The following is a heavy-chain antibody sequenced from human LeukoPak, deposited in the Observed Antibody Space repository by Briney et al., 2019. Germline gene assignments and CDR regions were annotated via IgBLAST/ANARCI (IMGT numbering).Heavy chain of an antibody. J-gene: IGHJ4*02. CDR1: GGSFSGYY. D-gene: IGHD3-3*01. Sequence: PSETLSLTCAVYGGSFSGYYWSWIRQPPGKGLEWIGEINHSGSTNYNPSLKSRVTISVDTPKNQFSLKLSSVTAADTAVYYCARGRGITIFGVVIIPPYGYWGQGTLVTVSS. CDR3: ARGRGITIFGVVIIPPYGY. V-gene: IGHV4-34*01. CDR2: INHSGST.